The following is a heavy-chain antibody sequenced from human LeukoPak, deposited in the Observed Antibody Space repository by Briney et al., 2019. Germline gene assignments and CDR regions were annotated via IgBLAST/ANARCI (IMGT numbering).Heavy chain of an antibody. CDR2: IYTSGST. D-gene: IGHD2-2*01. V-gene: IGHV4-61*02. CDR3: ARGPCSSTSCSQYNFDY. Sequence: PSETLSLTCTVSGGSISSGSYYWSWIRQPAGKGLEWIGRIYTSGSTNCNPSLKSRVTMSVDTSKNQFSLKLSSVTAADTAVYYCARGPCSSTSCSQYNFDYWGQGILVTVSS. CDR1: GGSISSGSYY. J-gene: IGHJ4*02.